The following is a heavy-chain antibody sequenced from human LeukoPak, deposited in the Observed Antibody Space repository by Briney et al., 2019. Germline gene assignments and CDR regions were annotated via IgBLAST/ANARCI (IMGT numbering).Heavy chain of an antibody. V-gene: IGHV3-23*01. CDR3: VKLGYYYGSGSYYTRDY. J-gene: IGHJ4*02. CDR2: ISGSGGST. CDR1: GFTFSSYA. Sequence: GGSLRLSCAASGFTFSSYAMSWVRQAPGKGLEWVSAISGSGGSTYYADSVKGRFTISRDNSKNTLYLQMNSPRAEDTAVYYCVKLGYYYGSGSYYTRDYWGQGTLVTVSS. D-gene: IGHD3-10*01.